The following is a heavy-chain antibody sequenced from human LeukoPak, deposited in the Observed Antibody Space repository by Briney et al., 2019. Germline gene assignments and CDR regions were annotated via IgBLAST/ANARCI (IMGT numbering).Heavy chain of an antibody. V-gene: IGHV1-46*01. D-gene: IGHD4-17*01. CDR3: ARDRLPTTVTTSG. CDR2: INPSGGST. J-gene: IGHJ4*02. CDR1: GYTFTSYY. Sequence: ASVKVSCKASGYTFTSYYMHWVRQAPGQGLEWMGIINPSGGSTSYAQKFQGRVTMTRDMSTSTVYMELSSLRSEDTAVYYCARDRLPTTVTTSGWGQGTLVTVSS.